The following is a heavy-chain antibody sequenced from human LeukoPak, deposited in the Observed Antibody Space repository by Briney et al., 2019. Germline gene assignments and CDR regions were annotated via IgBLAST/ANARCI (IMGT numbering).Heavy chain of an antibody. CDR3: TTLGPLDY. CDR2: IRSKAYGGTT. CDR1: GFTFGDYA. D-gene: IGHD3-10*01. Sequence: PGGSLRLSCTASGFTFGDYAMSWVRQAPGKGLEWVGFIRSKAYGGTTEYAASVKGRFTISRDDSKSIAYLQMNSLKTEDAAVYDCTTLGPLDYWGQGTLVTVSS. V-gene: IGHV3-49*04. J-gene: IGHJ4*02.